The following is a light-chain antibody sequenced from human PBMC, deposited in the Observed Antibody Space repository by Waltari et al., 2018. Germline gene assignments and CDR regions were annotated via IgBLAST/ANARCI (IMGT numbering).Light chain of an antibody. Sequence: QSALTQPASVSASPGQSITISCTGTSRDVGGHNYFSWYQKHPGKAPQLMIYYVTYRPSGVSNRCSGSKAGNTASLTISGLQAEDEADYYCSSYTSSSTQYVFGSGTKVTVL. CDR2: YVT. V-gene: IGLV2-14*03. CDR3: SSYTSSSTQYV. J-gene: IGLJ1*01. CDR1: SRDVGGHNY.